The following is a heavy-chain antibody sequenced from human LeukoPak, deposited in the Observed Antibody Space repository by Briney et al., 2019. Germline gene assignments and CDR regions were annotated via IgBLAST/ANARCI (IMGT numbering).Heavy chain of an antibody. CDR3: ARDGGNGDYSAGY. CDR1: GFTFSNYW. CDR2: MKQDGSEK. Sequence: GGSLRLSCTDSGFTFSNYWMGWVRQAPGKGLEWLANMKQDGSEKYYVDSVKGRFTISRDNAKNSLYLQMNSLRAEDTAVYYCARDGGNGDYSAGYWGQGTLVTVSS. V-gene: IGHV3-7*01. J-gene: IGHJ4*02. D-gene: IGHD4-17*01.